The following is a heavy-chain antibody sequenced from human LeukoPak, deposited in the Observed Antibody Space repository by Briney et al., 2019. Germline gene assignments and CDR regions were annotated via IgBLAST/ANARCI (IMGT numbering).Heavy chain of an antibody. V-gene: IGHV3-7*04. CDR2: ISPDGGEK. CDR1: GFTFSSYR. D-gene: IGHD6-19*01. Sequence: PGGSLRLSCAASGFTFSSYRMSWVRQAPGKGLEWVANISPDGGEKSHVDSMKGRFTISRDNAKNSLYLQMNSLRAEDTAVYYCSRHQGAVPGGGYWGQGTLVTVSS. J-gene: IGHJ4*02. CDR3: SRHQGAVPGGGY.